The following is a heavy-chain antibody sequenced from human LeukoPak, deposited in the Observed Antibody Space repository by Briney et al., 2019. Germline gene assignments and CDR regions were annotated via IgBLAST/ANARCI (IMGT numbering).Heavy chain of an antibody. Sequence: PSETLSLTCTVSGDSISSNNYYWAWIRQPPGKGLEWIGSIPYSGSTYYNPSLKSRVTMSVDTSKNQFSLKLSSVTAADTAVYYCAREVFLKFDPWGQGTLVTVSS. CDR2: IPYSGST. J-gene: IGHJ5*02. CDR1: GDSISSNNYY. CDR3: AREVFLKFDP. V-gene: IGHV4-39*07. D-gene: IGHD2/OR15-2a*01.